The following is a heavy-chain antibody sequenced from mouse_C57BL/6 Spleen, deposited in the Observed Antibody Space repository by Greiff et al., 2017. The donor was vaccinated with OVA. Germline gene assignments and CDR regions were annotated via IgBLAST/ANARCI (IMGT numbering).Heavy chain of an antibody. J-gene: IGHJ1*03. CDR2: IDPSDSET. Sequence: QVQLQQPGAELVRPGSSVKLSCKASGYTFTSYWMHWVKQRPIQGLEWIGNIDPSDSETHYNQKFKDKATLTVDKSSSTAYMQLSSLTSEDSAVYYCARFDYGTYWYFDVWGTGTTVIVSS. CDR1: GYTFTSYW. D-gene: IGHD2-4*01. V-gene: IGHV1-52*01. CDR3: ARFDYGTYWYFDV.